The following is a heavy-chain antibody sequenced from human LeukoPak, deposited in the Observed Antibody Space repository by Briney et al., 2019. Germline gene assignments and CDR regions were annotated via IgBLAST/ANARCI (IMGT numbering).Heavy chain of an antibody. D-gene: IGHD1-26*01. J-gene: IGHJ4*02. CDR1: GGSISSYY. Sequence: PSETLSLTCTVSGGSISSYYWSWIRQPPGKGLEWIGDIYYSGYTNYNPSLKSRVTISVDTSKNQFSLKLRSVTAADTAVYYCARAIVDPIVGATDYFDYWGQGTLVTVSS. CDR2: IYYSGYT. V-gene: IGHV4-59*01. CDR3: ARAIVDPIVGATDYFDY.